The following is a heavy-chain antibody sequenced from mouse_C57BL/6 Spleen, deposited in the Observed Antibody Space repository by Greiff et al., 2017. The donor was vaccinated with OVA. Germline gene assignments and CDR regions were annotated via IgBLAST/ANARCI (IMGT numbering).Heavy chain of an antibody. V-gene: IGHV5-4*01. D-gene: IGHD1-1*01. CDR2: ISDGGSYT. CDR1: GFTFSSYA. Sequence: EVKLMESGGGLVKPGGSLKLSCAASGFTFSSYAMSWVRQTPEKRLEWVATISDGGSYTYYPDNVKGRFTISSNNAKNNLFLQMSQLKSEDTAMYYCARESYCDSSLDYWGQGTSVTVSS. J-gene: IGHJ4*01. CDR3: ARESYCDSSLDY.